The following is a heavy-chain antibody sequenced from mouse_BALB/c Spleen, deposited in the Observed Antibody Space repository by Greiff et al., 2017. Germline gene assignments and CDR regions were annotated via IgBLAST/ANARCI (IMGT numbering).Heavy chain of an antibody. J-gene: IGHJ4*01. V-gene: IGHV1-69*01. CDR3: ARASYGNYPIYYAMDY. Sequence: QVQLQQSGAELVMPGASVKMSCKASGYTFTDYWMHWVKQRPGQGLEWIGAIDTSDSYTSYNQKFKGKATLTVDESSSTAYMQLSSLTSEDSAVYYCARASYGNYPIYYAMDYWGQGTSVTVSS. CDR1: GYTFTDYW. CDR2: IDTSDSYT. D-gene: IGHD2-10*01.